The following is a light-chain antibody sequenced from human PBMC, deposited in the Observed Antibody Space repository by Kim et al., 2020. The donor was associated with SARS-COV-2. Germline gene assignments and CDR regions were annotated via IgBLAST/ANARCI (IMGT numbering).Light chain of an antibody. CDR1: SGHSSYA. V-gene: IGLV4-69*01. Sequence: ASVKLTSTLSSGHSSYAIAWHQQQPEKGHRYLMKLNTDGSHSKGDGIPDRFSGSSSGAERYLTISSLQSEDEADYYCQTWGTGIVVFGGGTQLTVL. CDR2: LNTDGSH. J-gene: IGLJ2*01. CDR3: QTWGTGIVV.